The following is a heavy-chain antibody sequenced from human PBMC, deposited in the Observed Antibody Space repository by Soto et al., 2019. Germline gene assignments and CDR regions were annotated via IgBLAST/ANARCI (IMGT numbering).Heavy chain of an antibody. Sequence: SETLSLTCTVSGGSVSSGDYFWSWIRQPPGKGLEWIGYISYSGSTYYNPSLKSPISISIDTSKNQFSLKVTSVTAADTAVYYWARTPRDYYAMDVWGQGTTVTFSS. CDR3: ARTPRDYYAMDV. CDR2: ISYSGST. J-gene: IGHJ6*02. V-gene: IGHV4-30-4*01. CDR1: GGSVSSGDYF.